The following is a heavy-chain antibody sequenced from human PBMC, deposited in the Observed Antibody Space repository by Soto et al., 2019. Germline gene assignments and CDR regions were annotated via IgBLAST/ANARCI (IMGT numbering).Heavy chain of an antibody. CDR2: ISSSSSYI. CDR1: GVTFSSYS. J-gene: IGHJ6*02. Sequence: PGGSLRLSCAASGVTFSSYSMNWVRQAPGKGLEWVSSISSSSSYIYYADSVKGRFTISRDNAKNSLYLQMNSLRAEDTAVYYCASSGDYGSNYYYYGMDVWGQGTTVTVSS. V-gene: IGHV3-21*01. D-gene: IGHD4-17*01. CDR3: ASSGDYGSNYYYYGMDV.